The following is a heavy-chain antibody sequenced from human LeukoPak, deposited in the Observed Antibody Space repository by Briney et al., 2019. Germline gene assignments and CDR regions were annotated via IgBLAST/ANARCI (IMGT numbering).Heavy chain of an antibody. D-gene: IGHD3-22*01. CDR3: ARYSHFVSARGYESSGYYLLWDY. J-gene: IGHJ4*02. CDR1: GYTFTSYG. Sequence: VASVKVSCKASGYTFTSYGISWVRQAPGQGLEWMGWISAYNGNTNYAQKLQGRVTMTTDTSTSTPYMELRSLRSDDTAVYYCARYSHFVSARGYESSGYYLLWDYWGQGTLVTVSS. V-gene: IGHV1-18*01. CDR2: ISAYNGNT.